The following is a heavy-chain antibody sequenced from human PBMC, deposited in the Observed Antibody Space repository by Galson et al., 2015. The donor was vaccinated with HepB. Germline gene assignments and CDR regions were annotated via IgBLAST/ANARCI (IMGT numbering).Heavy chain of an antibody. D-gene: IGHD2-21*01. Sequence: SLRLSCAASGFTFSSYGMNWVRQAPGKGLEWVSSISSISSYISYADSVKGRFTISRDNAQNSLFLQMNRLRGEDTAVYYCARDFLWQHLVPQDRRDYWGQGTLGTVSS. J-gene: IGHJ4*02. CDR3: ARDFLWQHLVPQDRRDY. V-gene: IGHV3-21*01. CDR1: GFTFSSYG. CDR2: ISSISSYI.